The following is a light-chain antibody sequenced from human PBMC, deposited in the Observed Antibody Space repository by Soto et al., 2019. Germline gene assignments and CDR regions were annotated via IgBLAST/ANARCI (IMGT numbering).Light chain of an antibody. V-gene: IGLV2-23*02. CDR3: CSYAGSSTWG. CDR1: SSDVGSYDL. Sequence: QSVLTQPASVSGSPGQSITISCTGTSSDVGSYDLVSWYQQHPGKATELMIYEVSKRSSGVSNRFSGSKSGDTASLTISGLQAEDEADYYCCSYAGSSTWGFGGGTKVTVL. CDR2: EVS. J-gene: IGLJ3*02.